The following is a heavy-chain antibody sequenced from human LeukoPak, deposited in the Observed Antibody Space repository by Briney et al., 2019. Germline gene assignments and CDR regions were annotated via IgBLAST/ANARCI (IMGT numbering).Heavy chain of an antibody. CDR1: GGSISSYY. J-gene: IGHJ5*02. Sequence: PSETLSLTCTVSGGSISSYYWSWIRQPAGKGLEWIGRIYTSGSTNYNPPLKSRVTMSVDTSKNQFSLKLSSVTAADTAVYYCARDVRDYDFWSGYYRWFDPWGQGTLVTVSS. D-gene: IGHD3-3*01. CDR3: ARDVRDYDFWSGYYRWFDP. CDR2: IYTSGST. V-gene: IGHV4-4*07.